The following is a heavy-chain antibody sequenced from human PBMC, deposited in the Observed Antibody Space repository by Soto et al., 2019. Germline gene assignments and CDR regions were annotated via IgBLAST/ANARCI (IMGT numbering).Heavy chain of an antibody. Sequence: GASVKVSCKASGYTFSNYAIHWVRQAPGQRLGWMGWIYVGNGNTKYSQKFQGRVTITRDTSATTAYMELSSLQSEDTAVYYCARGTYDSSGLALLLFDYWGQGTLVTVSS. CDR2: IYVGNGNT. CDR1: GYTFSNYA. CDR3: ARGTYDSSGLALLLFDY. V-gene: IGHV1-3*01. J-gene: IGHJ4*02. D-gene: IGHD6-25*01.